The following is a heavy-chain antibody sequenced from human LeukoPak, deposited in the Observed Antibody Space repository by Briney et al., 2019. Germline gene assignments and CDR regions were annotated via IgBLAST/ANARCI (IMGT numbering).Heavy chain of an antibody. J-gene: IGHJ4*02. D-gene: IGHD7-27*01. CDR1: GGSISSGDYY. CDR2: IYYSGST. V-gene: IGHV4-39*07. CDR3: ARHSIWGSGGPYYFDY. Sequence: SQTLSLTCTVSGGSISSGDYYWGWIRQPPGKGLEWIGSIYYSGSTYYNPSLKSRVTISVDTSKNQFSLKLSSVTAADTAAYYCARHSIWGSGGPYYFDYWGQGTLVTVSS.